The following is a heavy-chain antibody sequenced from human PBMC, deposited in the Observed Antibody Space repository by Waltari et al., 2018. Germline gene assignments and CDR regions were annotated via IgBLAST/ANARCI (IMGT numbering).Heavy chain of an antibody. CDR1: GGSFSGYY. CDR2: INHSGST. Sequence: QVQLQQWGAGLLKPSETLSLTCAVYGGSFSGYYWSWIRQPPGKGLAWIGEINHSGSTNYHPSLKSRVTISVDTSTNQFSLKLSSVTAADTAVYYCARQWELLRGDSSGMDVWGQGTTVTVAS. V-gene: IGHV4-34*01. D-gene: IGHD1-26*01. J-gene: IGHJ6*02. CDR3: ARQWELLRGDSSGMDV.